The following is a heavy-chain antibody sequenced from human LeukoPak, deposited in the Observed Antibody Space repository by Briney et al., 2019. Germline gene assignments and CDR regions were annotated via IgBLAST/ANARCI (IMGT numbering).Heavy chain of an antibody. J-gene: IGHJ3*02. CDR3: AKDRRFTYYYDSSGPTGGAFDI. CDR1: GFTFSSYA. Sequence: GGSLRLSCAASGFTFSSYAMSWVRQAPGKGLEWVSAISGSGGSTYYADSVKGRFTISRDNSKNTLYLQMNSLRAEDTAVYYCAKDRRFTYYYDSSGPTGGAFDIWGQGTMVTVSS. CDR2: ISGSGGST. D-gene: IGHD3-22*01. V-gene: IGHV3-23*01.